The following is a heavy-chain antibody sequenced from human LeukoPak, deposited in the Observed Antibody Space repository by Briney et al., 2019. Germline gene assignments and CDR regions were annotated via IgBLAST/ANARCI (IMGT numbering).Heavy chain of an antibody. CDR1: GGSISSYY. D-gene: IGHD4-17*01. J-gene: IGHJ4*02. V-gene: IGHV4-4*07. CDR3: ARVGARGDYYGGYFDY. Sequence: SETLSLTCTVSGGSISSYYWSWIRQPAGKGLEWIGRIYTSGSTNYNPSLKSRVTMSVDTSKNQFSLKLSSVTAADTAVYYCARVGARGDYYGGYFDYWGQGTLVTVSS. CDR2: IYTSGST.